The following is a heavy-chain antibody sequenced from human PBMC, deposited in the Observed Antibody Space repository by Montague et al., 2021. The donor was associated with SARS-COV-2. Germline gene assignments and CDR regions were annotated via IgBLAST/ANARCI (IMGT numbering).Heavy chain of an antibody. Sequence: SLRRSCAASGTIFTNSWMSWVRQAPGKGLEWVAHIKPDGTDKYYVDSVKGRFTISRDNAKKSLYLQMNSLTAEDTAVYYCATDSFSGYFDWGQGTLVTVSS. V-gene: IGHV3-7*01. J-gene: IGHJ4*02. CDR2: IKPDGTDK. CDR1: GTIFTNSW. CDR3: ATDSFSGYFD. D-gene: IGHD3-22*01.